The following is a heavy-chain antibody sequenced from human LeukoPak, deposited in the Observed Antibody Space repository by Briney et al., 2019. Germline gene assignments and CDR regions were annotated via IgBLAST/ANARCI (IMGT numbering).Heavy chain of an antibody. CDR2: TWYRSKWYN. CDR3: VRADSSGQSSWFDT. CDR1: GDSVSSNIPA. V-gene: IGHV6-1*01. D-gene: IGHD6-25*01. Sequence: SQTLSLTRVISGDSVSSNIPAWNWIRQSPSRGLEWLGRTWYRSKWYNDYAVSVKSRITINPDTPKIQFSLHLYSVTPEDTAIYYCVRADSSGQSSWFDTWGQGTLVTVSS. J-gene: IGHJ5*02.